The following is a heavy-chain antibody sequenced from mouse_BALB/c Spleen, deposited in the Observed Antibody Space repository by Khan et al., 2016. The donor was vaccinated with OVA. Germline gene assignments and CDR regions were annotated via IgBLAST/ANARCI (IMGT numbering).Heavy chain of an antibody. D-gene: IGHD2-1*01. CDR1: GYTFTGYY. CDR3: TRSGYGTFAY. Sequence: QVQLQQSGAELVKPGASVKLSCKASGYTFTGYYMYWVKQRPGQGLEWIGEINPSDGDTNFNEKFKSKATLTVDKSSSTVYMQLSSLTSEDSAVYYCTRSGYGTFAYWGQGTLVTVSA. V-gene: IGHV1S81*02. J-gene: IGHJ3*01. CDR2: INPSDGDT.